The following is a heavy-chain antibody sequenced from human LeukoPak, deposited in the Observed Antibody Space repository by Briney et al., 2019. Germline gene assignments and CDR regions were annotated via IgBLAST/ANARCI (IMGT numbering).Heavy chain of an antibody. CDR2: IYYSGST. J-gene: IGHJ4*02. CDR1: GGSISSYY. V-gene: IGHV4-59*12. D-gene: IGHD3-3*01. Sequence: SETLSLTCTVSGGSISSYYWSWIRQPPGKGLEWIGYIYYSGSTNYNPSLKSRVTISVDTSKNQFSLKLSSVTAADTAVYYCARGFFYPRYFDYWGQGTLVTVSS. CDR3: ARGFFYPRYFDY.